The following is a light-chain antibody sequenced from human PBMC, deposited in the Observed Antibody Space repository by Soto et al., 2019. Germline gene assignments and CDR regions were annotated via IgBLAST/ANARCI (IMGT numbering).Light chain of an antibody. J-gene: IGKJ5*01. CDR2: DAS. Sequence: EIVFAYSSGTLSVSGVERAALSCRASQSVSSYLAWYQQKPGQAPRLLIYDASNRATGIPARFSGSGSGTDFTLTISSLEPEDFAVYYCQQRRNWPPITFGQGTRLE. V-gene: IGKV3-11*01. CDR3: QQRRNWPPIT. CDR1: QSVSSY.